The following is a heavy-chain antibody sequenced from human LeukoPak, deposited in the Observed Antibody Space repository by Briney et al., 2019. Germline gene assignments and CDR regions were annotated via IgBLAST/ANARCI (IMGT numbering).Heavy chain of an antibody. V-gene: IGHV4-34*01. CDR3: AREGSSGWYY. CDR2: INHSGNT. D-gene: IGHD6-19*01. Sequence: SETLSLTCAVYGGSFSGYYWSWIRQPPGKGLEWIGEINHSGNTNYNPSLKSRVTISVDTSKNQFSLKLSSVTAADTAVYYCAREGSSGWYYWGQGTLVTVSS. CDR1: GGSFSGYY. J-gene: IGHJ4*02.